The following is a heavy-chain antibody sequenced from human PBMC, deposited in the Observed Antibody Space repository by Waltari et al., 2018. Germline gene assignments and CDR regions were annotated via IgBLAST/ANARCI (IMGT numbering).Heavy chain of an antibody. CDR2: ISYDGSNK. J-gene: IGHJ4*02. CDR1: GFTFSSYG. D-gene: IGHD3-16*01. CDR3: AKDDVYYAFDY. V-gene: IGHV3-30*18. Sequence: QVQLVESGGGVVQPGRSLRLSCAASGFTFSSYGMHWVRQAPGKGLGWVAVISYDGSNKYYADSVKGRFTISRDNSKNTLYLQMNSLRAEDTAVYYCAKDDVYYAFDYWGQGTLVTVSS.